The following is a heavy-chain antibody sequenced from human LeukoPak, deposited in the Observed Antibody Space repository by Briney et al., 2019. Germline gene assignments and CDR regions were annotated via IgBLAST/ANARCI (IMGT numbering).Heavy chain of an antibody. D-gene: IGHD3-10*01. CDR2: MNPNTGNT. CDR3: ARGGAGTYYKRDGWFDP. J-gene: IGHJ5*02. V-gene: IGHV1-8*02. CDR1: GYTFTGYY. Sequence: ASVKVSCKASGYTFTGYYMHWVRQATGQGLEWMGWMNPNTGNTGYGERFQGRVTMTRDNSISTAYMELNSLTSEDTAVYYCARGGAGTYYKRDGWFDPWGQGTVVTVS.